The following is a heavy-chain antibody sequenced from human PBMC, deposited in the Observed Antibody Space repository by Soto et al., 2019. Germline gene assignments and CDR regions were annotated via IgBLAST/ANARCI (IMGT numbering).Heavy chain of an antibody. CDR3: ARGGFDYGQGRMDV. CDR2: TKSDGSGS. D-gene: IGHD3-10*01. J-gene: IGHJ6*04. CDR1: GFTFSNYW. Sequence: EVQLVESGGGLLQPGGSLTLSCTASGFTFSNYWMHWVRQAPGKGLVWVSRTKSDGSGSSYTDSVKGRYTISRDNAYNRLYWPRSNLRAEVTAVYYCARGGFDYGQGRMDVWGKGTTVSVSS. V-gene: IGHV3-74*01.